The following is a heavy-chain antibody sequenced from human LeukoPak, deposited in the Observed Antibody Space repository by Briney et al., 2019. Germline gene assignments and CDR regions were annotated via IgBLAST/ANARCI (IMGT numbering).Heavy chain of an antibody. J-gene: IGHJ4*02. CDR2: ISAYNGNT. V-gene: IGHV1-18*01. Sequence: AASVKVSFKASGYTFTIYGISWVRQAPGQGREWMGWISAYNGNTNYAQKLQGRVTMTTDTSTSTAYMELRSLRSDDTAVYYCAREPQSRTLFDYWGQGTLVTVSS. CDR3: AREPQSRTLFDY. D-gene: IGHD2-2*01. CDR1: GYTFTIYG.